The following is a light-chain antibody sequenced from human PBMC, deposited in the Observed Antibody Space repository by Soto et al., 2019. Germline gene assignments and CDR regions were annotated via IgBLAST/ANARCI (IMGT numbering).Light chain of an antibody. V-gene: IGKV3-15*01. CDR1: QNVGSN. J-gene: IGKJ2*01. Sequence: EVVMAQSQATMSVSPGGRATLSCRASQNVGSNLAWYQQRRGQAPRLLIYDASTRATGIPARFSGSGSGTEFTLTISSLQSEDFAVYYCQQYNDWPPYTFGQGTKLEIK. CDR3: QQYNDWPPYT. CDR2: DAS.